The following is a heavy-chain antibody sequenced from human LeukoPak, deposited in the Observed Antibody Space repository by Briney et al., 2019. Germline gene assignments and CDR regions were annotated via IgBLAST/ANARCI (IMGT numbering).Heavy chain of an antibody. V-gene: IGHV4-34*01. CDR1: GGSFSGYY. J-gene: IGHJ6*03. CDR3: ARGGVTGTHTLYYYYYYMDV. Sequence: PSETLSLTCAVYGGSFSGYYWSWIRQPPGKGLEWIGEINHSGSTNYNPSLKSRVTISVDTSKNQFSLKLSSMTAADTAVYYCARGGVTGTHTLYYYYYYMDVWGKGTTVTVSS. CDR2: INHSGST. D-gene: IGHD1-20*01.